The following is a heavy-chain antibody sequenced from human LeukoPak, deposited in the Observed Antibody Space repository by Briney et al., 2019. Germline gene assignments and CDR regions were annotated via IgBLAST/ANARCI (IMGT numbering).Heavy chain of an antibody. V-gene: IGHV3-7*01. D-gene: IGHD1-26*01. CDR3: ARDKIVGPTTLDY. CDR1: GFTFSGYW. CDR2: IKQDGSEI. J-gene: IGHJ4*02. Sequence: GGSLRLSCAASGFTFSGYWMSWVRQTPEKGLEWVANIKQDGSEIYYVDSVKGRFTISRDNAENSLYLQMNSLRADDTAVYYCARDKIVGPTTLDYWGQGTLVTVSS.